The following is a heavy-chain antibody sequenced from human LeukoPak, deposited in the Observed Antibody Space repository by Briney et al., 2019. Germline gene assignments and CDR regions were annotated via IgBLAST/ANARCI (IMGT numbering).Heavy chain of an antibody. CDR1: GYTFTSYY. CDR2: INPSGGST. Sequence: ASVKVSCKASGYTFTSYYIHWVRQAPGQGLEWMGIINPSGGSTNYAQKFQGRVTMTRDISTSTVYMELSSLRAEDTAMYYCARAPYVGYDYPFDYWGQGTLVTVSS. D-gene: IGHD5-12*01. V-gene: IGHV1-46*01. J-gene: IGHJ4*02. CDR3: ARAPYVGYDYPFDY.